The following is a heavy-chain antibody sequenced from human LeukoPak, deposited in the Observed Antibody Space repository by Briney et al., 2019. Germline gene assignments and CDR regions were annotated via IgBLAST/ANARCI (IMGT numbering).Heavy chain of an antibody. CDR1: GFTFSSYW. V-gene: IGHV3-7*01. CDR2: IKQDGSEK. Sequence: GGSLRLSCAASGFTFSSYWMSWVRQAPGKGLEWVANIKQDGSEKYYEDSVKGRFTISRDNAKNSLYLQMNSLRAEDTAVYYCARTSSSWSYNWFDPWGQGTLVTVSS. D-gene: IGHD6-13*01. J-gene: IGHJ5*02. CDR3: ARTSSSWSYNWFDP.